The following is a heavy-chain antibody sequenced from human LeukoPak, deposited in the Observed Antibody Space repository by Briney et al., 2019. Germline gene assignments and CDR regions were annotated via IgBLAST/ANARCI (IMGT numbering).Heavy chain of an antibody. CDR2: IGVSGGRT. CDR3: PKGDHPVVYGGAFAY. CDR1: GITFSSYV. J-gene: IGHJ4*02. Sequence: GPSLRLSCAFSGITFSSYVLTWVRQAPEKGLEWVSAIGVSGGRTFYADSVKGRFTISRANSKNTPYLLMNNLRAEVTAVNYCPKGDHPVVYGGAFAYWGQGTLVTVSS. V-gene: IGHV3-23*01. D-gene: IGHD4-23*01.